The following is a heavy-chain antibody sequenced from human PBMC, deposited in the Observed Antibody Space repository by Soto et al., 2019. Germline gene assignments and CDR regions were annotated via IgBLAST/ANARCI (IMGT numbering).Heavy chain of an antibody. CDR3: AKVEGTMVTIDHYYCYGMDV. CDR1: GFTFSSYA. V-gene: IGHV3-23*01. Sequence: PGGSLRLSCAASGFTFSSYAMSWVRQAPGKGLEWVSAISGSGGSTYYADSVKGRFTISRDNSKNTLYLQMNSLRAEDTAVYYCAKVEGTMVTIDHYYCYGMDVWGQGTTVTVSS. CDR2: ISGSGGST. J-gene: IGHJ6*02. D-gene: IGHD5-18*01.